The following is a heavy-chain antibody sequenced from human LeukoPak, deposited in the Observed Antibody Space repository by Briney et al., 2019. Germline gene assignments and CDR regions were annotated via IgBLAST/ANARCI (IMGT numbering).Heavy chain of an antibody. J-gene: IGHJ5*02. CDR3: ARGSSWSGYSVWFDP. D-gene: IGHD3-3*01. V-gene: IGHV3-53*01. Sequence: GGSLRLSCAASGFTVSSNYMSWVRQAPGKGLEWVSVIYSRGSTYYADSVKGRFTISRDNSKNTLYLQMNSLRAEDTAVYYCARGSSWSGYSVWFDPWGQGTLVTVSS. CDR1: GFTVSSNY. CDR2: IYSRGST.